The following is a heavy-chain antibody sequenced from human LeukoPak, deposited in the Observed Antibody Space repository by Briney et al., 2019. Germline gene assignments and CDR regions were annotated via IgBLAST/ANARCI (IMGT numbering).Heavy chain of an antibody. D-gene: IGHD3-10*01. Sequence: SRTLSLTCTVSGDSITSGGYYWSWIRQHPGKGLEWIGCISYSGSTYYIPSLKSRLTISVDTSKNQFSLKLSSVTVADTAVYYCARGHYYGSGDVIFDYWGQGALVTVSS. CDR3: ARGHYYGSGDVIFDY. CDR1: GDSITSGGYY. CDR2: ISYSGST. V-gene: IGHV4-31*03. J-gene: IGHJ4*02.